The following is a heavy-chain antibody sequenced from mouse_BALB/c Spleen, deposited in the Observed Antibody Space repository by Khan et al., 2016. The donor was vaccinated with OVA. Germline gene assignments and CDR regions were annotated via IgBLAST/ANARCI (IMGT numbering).Heavy chain of an antibody. J-gene: IGHJ2*01. CDR1: GYTFINYW. D-gene: IGHD1-1*01. V-gene: IGHV1-7*01. Sequence: QVQLQQSGAELAKPGASVKMSCKASGYTFINYWILWVKQRPGQGLEWIGYINPSTAYTEYNQNFNDKATLTADKSSRTAYMQLSSLTSEDSSVDYCARRGLRWDFDYWGQGTTLTVSS. CDR2: INPSTAYT. CDR3: ARRGLRWDFDY.